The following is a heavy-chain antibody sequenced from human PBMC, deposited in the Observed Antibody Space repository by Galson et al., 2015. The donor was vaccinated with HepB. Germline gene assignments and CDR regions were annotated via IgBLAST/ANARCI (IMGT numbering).Heavy chain of an antibody. J-gene: IGHJ4*02. CDR1: GFTFSSYW. Sequence: SLRLSCAASGFTFSSYWMTWVRQAPGKGLEWVAIIKQDGSEKYYVESVKGRFTISRDNAKKSLYLQMNSLRAEDTAVYYCARVHSDYWGQGTLVTVSS. CDR2: IKQDGSEK. V-gene: IGHV3-7*03. CDR3: ARVHSDY.